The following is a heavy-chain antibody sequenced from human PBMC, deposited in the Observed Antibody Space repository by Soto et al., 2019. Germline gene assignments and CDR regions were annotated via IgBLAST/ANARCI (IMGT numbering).Heavy chain of an antibody. CDR2: IYPGDFDT. CDR3: ARIPHSTTSYYDHNFGMDV. D-gene: IGHD2-2*01. Sequence: GESLKISCKASGYTFSRYWIAWVRQMPGKGLDWMGIIYPGDFDTRYSPAFQGQVTISADKSIRTAYPQWSSLKASDTATYYCARIPHSTTSYYDHNFGMDVWGQGTTVTSP. J-gene: IGHJ6*02. CDR1: GYTFSRYW. V-gene: IGHV5-51*01.